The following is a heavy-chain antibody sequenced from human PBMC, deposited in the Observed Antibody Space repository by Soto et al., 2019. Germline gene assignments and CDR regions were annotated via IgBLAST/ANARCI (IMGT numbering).Heavy chain of an antibody. D-gene: IGHD2-21*02. J-gene: IGHJ4*02. CDR3: ARDRGGGDAYFDY. V-gene: IGHV3-53*01. CDR2: IYSGGRT. CDR1: GFTVSSNY. Sequence: QPGGSLRLSCAASGFTVSSNYMSWVRQAPGKGLEWVSVIYSGGRTYYADSVKGRFTISRDNSKNTVYLQVNSLRAEDTAVYYCARDRGGGDAYFDYWGQGTLVTVSS.